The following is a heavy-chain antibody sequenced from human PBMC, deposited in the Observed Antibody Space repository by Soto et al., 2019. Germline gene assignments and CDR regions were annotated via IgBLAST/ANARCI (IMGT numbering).Heavy chain of an antibody. J-gene: IGHJ4*02. CDR1: GYSISLGYY. Sequence: SETLSLTCAVSGYSISLGYYWGWIRQPPGKGLEWIGSIYHSGNTYYNPSLKSRVSISLDTSKNHFSLELTSVSAEDTAVYYCARESEDLTSNFDYWGQGTLVTVSS. V-gene: IGHV4-38-2*02. CDR2: IYHSGNT. CDR3: ARESEDLTSNFDY.